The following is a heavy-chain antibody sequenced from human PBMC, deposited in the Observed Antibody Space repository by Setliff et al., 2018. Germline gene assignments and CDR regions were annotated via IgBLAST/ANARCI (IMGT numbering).Heavy chain of an antibody. CDR1: GYTFTDYY. J-gene: IGHJ4*02. CDR2: INPNSGAT. CDR3: AREARGQGPYYFDY. V-gene: IGHV1-2*02. D-gene: IGHD3-10*01. Sequence: ASVKVSCKASGYTFTDYYIHWVRQAPGQGLQWMGWINPNSGATKFAQKFQGRVTMTRDTSISTAYMELSGLRSDDTAVYYCAREARGQGPYYFDYWGQGTLVTVSS.